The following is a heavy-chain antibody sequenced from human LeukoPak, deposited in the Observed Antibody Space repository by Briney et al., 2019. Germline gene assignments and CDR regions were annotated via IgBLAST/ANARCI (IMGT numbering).Heavy chain of an antibody. CDR2: IYYSGST. V-gene: IGHV4-59*01. D-gene: IGHD6-6*01. CDR1: GGSISSYY. Sequence: LETLSLTCTVSGGSISSYYWSWIRQPPGKGLEWIGYIYYSGSTNYNPSLKSRVTISVGTSKNQFSLKLSSVTAADTAVYYCARFYSSSSEWFDPWGQGTLVTVSS. J-gene: IGHJ5*02. CDR3: ARFYSSSSEWFDP.